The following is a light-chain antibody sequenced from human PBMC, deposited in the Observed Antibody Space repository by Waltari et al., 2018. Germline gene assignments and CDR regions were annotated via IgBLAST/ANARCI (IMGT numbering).Light chain of an antibody. CDR2: EVT. CDR3: SSYTDSSTFGL. Sequence: QSALTQPASVSGSPGQSITISCTGTSSHVGCYNYFHWYQLHPGPAPKHMIYEVTNRPSGVSNRFSGSKSGNTASLTISGLQAEDEADYYCSSYTDSSTFGLFGGGTKLTVL. J-gene: IGLJ2*01. V-gene: IGLV2-14*01. CDR1: SSHVGCYNY.